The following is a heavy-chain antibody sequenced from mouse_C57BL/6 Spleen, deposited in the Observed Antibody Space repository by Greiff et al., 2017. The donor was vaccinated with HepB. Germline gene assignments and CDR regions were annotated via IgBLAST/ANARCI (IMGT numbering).Heavy chain of an antibody. D-gene: IGHD1-1*01. J-gene: IGHJ2*01. CDR3: ARDLITTRTFDY. CDR2: ISDGGSYT. CDR1: GFTFSSYA. Sequence: EVKVVESGGGLVKPGGSLKLSCAASGFTFSSYAMSWVRQTPEKRLEWVATISDGGSYTYYPDNVKGRFTISRDNAKNNLYLQMSHLKSEDTAMYYCARDLITTRTFDYWGQGTTLTVSS. V-gene: IGHV5-4*01.